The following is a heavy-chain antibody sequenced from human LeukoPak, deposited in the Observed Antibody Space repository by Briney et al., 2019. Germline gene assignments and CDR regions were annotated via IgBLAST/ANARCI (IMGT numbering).Heavy chain of an antibody. J-gene: IGHJ3*02. CDR3: ATDNGGYSHYTFDI. V-gene: IGHV3-53*01. CDR2: IFSDGST. D-gene: IGHD4-17*01. Sequence: PGGSLRLSCAASGFTVSSNYMTCVRQTPGKGLEWVSVIFSDGSTCYADSVKGRFSISRDNSKNTLYLQMNTLRAEDTAVYYCATDNGGYSHYTFDIWGQGTMVTVSS. CDR1: GFTVSSNY.